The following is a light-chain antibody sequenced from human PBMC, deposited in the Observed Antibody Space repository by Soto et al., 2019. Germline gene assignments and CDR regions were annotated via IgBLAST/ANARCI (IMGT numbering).Light chain of an antibody. Sequence: DIQMTQFPSTLSASVGDRVTITCRASQIIDTWLAWYQQKPGKAPKVLISKVSNLESGVPSRFSGSGSGTEFTLTISSLQPDDFATYYCQQYKSSWTFGQGTKVDIK. CDR3: QQYKSSWT. V-gene: IGKV1-5*03. J-gene: IGKJ1*01. CDR2: KVS. CDR1: QIIDTW.